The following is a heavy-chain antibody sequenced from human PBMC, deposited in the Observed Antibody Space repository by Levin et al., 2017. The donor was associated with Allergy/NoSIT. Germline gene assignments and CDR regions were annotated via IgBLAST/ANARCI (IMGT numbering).Heavy chain of an antibody. CDR2: ISGSGGTT. J-gene: IGHJ6*02. D-gene: IGHD2-2*01. CDR1: GFTFSTYA. Sequence: PGGSLRLSCAASGFTFSTYAMSWVRQTPGKGLDWISTISGSGGTTHYADSVKGRFTISRDNSKNTLYLQMNSLRAEDTALYYCARDGLVLVPAASNYYFYGMDVWGQGTSVTVSS. CDR3: ARDGLVLVPAASNYYFYGMDV. V-gene: IGHV3-23*01.